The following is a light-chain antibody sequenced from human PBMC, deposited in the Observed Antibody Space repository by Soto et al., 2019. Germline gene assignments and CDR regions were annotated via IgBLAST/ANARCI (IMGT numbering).Light chain of an antibody. V-gene: IGLV2-23*02. CDR3: CSYAGSSTLYV. CDR1: SSDVGSYNL. J-gene: IGLJ1*01. CDR2: EVS. Sequence: QPASVSGSPGQSITISCTGTSSDVGSYNLVSWYQQHPGKAPKLMIYEVSKRPSGVSNRFSGSKSGNTASLTISGLQAEDDADYYCCSYAGSSTLYVFGTGTKLTVL.